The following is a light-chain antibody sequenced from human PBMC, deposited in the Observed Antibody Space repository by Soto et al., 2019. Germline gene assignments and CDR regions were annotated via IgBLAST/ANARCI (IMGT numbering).Light chain of an antibody. Sequence: DIQMTQSPSSLSASVGDRVTITCRASQSISSYVSWFQQKAGEAPRLLMYSASSLLSGVPSRFIGSGSGTDFTLTISSLQPEDFATYYCQQNYSPPLSFGGGTKVEI. CDR3: QQNYSPPLS. V-gene: IGKV1-39*01. J-gene: IGKJ4*01. CDR1: QSISSY. CDR2: SAS.